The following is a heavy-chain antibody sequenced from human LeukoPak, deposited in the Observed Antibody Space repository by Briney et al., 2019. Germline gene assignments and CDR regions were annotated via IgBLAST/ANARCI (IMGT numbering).Heavy chain of an antibody. Sequence: WASVKVSCKASGGTFSSYAISWVRQAPGQGLEWMGRIIPILGIANYAQKFQGRVTITADKSTSTAYMELSSLRSEDTAVYYCASGARSGYDPIDYWGQGTLVTVSS. CDR3: ASGARSGYDPIDY. J-gene: IGHJ4*02. CDR2: IIPILGIA. V-gene: IGHV1-69*04. CDR1: GGTFSSYA. D-gene: IGHD5-12*01.